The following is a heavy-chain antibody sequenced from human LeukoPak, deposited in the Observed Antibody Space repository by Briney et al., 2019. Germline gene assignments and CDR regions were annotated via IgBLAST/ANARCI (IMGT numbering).Heavy chain of an antibody. J-gene: IGHJ3*01. D-gene: IGHD3-10*01. CDR1: GYTFTAYY. Sequence: ASVAVSCKASGYTFTAYYIHWVRQAPGQGLEWMGWINPNSGGTNYAQKIQGRVTMTRDTSINTAYMELSSLRSEDTAMYYCAADRDYYGSGGDAFDLWGQGTMVTVSS. CDR2: INPNSGGT. V-gene: IGHV1-2*02. CDR3: AADRDYYGSGGDAFDL.